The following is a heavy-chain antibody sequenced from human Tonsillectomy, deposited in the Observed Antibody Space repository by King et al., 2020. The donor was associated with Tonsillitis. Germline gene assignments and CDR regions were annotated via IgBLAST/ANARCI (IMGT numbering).Heavy chain of an antibody. CDR1: GFTFSDHY. V-gene: IGHV3-11*06. CDR2: ISSSSSYT. Sequence: QLVESGGGLVKPGGSLRLSCAASGFTFSDHYMTWIRQAPGKGLEWVSYISSSSSYTSYADSVKGRFTISRDNAENSLYLQMNSLRAEDTAVYYCARYSIAAFHYYVDLWGRGTLVTVSS. D-gene: IGHD6-6*01. J-gene: IGHJ2*01. CDR3: ARYSIAAFHYYVDL.